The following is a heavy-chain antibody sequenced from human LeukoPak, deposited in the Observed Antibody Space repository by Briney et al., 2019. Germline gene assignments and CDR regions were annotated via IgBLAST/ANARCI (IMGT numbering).Heavy chain of an antibody. D-gene: IGHD6-6*01. CDR2: ISYDGSNK. CDR3: ARDGRQTRVPRDY. CDR1: GFTFSSYA. V-gene: IGHV3-30-3*01. Sequence: GRSLRLSCAASGFTFSSYAMHWVRQAPGKGLEWVAVISYDGSNKYYADSVKGRFTISRDNSKNTLYLQMNSLRAEDTAAYYCARDGRQTRVPRDYWGQGTLVTVSS. J-gene: IGHJ4*02.